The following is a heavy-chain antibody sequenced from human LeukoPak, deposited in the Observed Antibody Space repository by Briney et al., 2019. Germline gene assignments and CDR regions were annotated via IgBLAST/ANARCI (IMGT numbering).Heavy chain of an antibody. V-gene: IGHV1-18*01. Sequence: ASVKVSRKASGYTFTSYGISWVRQAPGQGLEWMGWISAYNGNTNYAQKLQGRVTMTTDTSTSTAYMELRSLRSDDTAVYYCAGASNSGYDLNGRAFDIWGQGTMVTVSS. CDR2: ISAYNGNT. CDR1: GYTFTSYG. D-gene: IGHD5-12*01. J-gene: IGHJ3*02. CDR3: AGASNSGYDLNGRAFDI.